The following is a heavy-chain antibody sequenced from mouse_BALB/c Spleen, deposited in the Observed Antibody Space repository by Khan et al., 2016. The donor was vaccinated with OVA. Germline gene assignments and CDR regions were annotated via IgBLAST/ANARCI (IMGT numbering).Heavy chain of an antibody. J-gene: IGHJ3*01. CDR3: AREVAYYRNDCWFAY. D-gene: IGHD2-14*01. CDR1: GYTFTSYT. V-gene: IGHV1-4*01. Sequence: VQLQQSGAELARPGASVKMSCKASGYTFTSYTMHWVKQRPGQGLEWIGYINPSSGYTNYNQKFKDKATLTADKSSSTAYMQLRSLTSEASAVYYCAREVAYYRNDCWFAYWGQGTLVTVSA. CDR2: INPSSGYT.